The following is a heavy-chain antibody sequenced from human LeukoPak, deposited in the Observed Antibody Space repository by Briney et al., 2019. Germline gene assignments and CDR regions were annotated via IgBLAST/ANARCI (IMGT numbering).Heavy chain of an antibody. D-gene: IGHD2-2*01. CDR2: IYYSGST. CDR1: GGSISSYY. CDR3: ARAQGYQLLSALADYGMDV. Sequence: PSETLSLTCTVPGGSISSYYWSWIRQPPGKGLEWIGYIYYSGSTYYDPSLKSRVTISVDTSKNQFSLKLSSVTAADTAVYYCARAQGYQLLSALADYGMDVWGQGTTVTVSS. J-gene: IGHJ6*02. V-gene: IGHV4-59*12.